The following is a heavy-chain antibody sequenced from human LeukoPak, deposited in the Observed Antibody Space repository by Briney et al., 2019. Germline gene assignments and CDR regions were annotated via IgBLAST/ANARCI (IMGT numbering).Heavy chain of an antibody. CDR1: GFTFSSYW. D-gene: IGHD3-10*01. CDR3: ARCGSGSSCAFDI. V-gene: IGHV3-7*01. Sequence: GGSLRLSCAASGFTFSSYWMSWVRQAPGKGLEWVANIKQGGSEKYYVDSVKGRFTISRDNAKNSLYLQMNSLRAEDTAVYYCARCGSGSSCAFDIWGQGTMVTVSS. J-gene: IGHJ3*02. CDR2: IKQGGSEK.